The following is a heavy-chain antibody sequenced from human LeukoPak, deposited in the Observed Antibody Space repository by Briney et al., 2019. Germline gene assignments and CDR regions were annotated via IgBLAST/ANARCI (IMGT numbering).Heavy chain of an antibody. CDR2: INHSGST. CDR1: GGSFSGYY. D-gene: IGHD6-13*01. Sequence: SETLSLTCAVYGGSFSGYYWSWIRQPPGKGLEWIGEINHSGSTNYNPSLKSRVTISVDTSKNQFSLKLSSVTAADTSVYYCARQGQHSWFDPWGQGTLVTVSS. V-gene: IGHV4-34*01. CDR3: ARQGQHSWFDP. J-gene: IGHJ5*02.